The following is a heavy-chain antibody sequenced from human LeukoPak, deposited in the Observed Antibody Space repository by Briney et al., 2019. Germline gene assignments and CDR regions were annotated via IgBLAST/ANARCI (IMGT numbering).Heavy chain of an antibody. Sequence: PGGSLRLSCAASGFTFSSYSMNWVRQAPGKGLEWVSSISSSSSYIYYADSVKGRFTISRDNAKNSLYLQMNSLRAEDTAVYYCAREQLGYCSGGSCYGDRYDYWGQGTLVTVSS. CDR1: GFTFSSYS. D-gene: IGHD2-15*01. CDR2: ISSSSSYI. CDR3: AREQLGYCSGGSCYGDRYDY. J-gene: IGHJ4*02. V-gene: IGHV3-21*01.